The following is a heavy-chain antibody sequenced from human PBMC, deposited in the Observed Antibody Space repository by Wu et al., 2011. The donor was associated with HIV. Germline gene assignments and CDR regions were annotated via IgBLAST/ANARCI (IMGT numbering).Heavy chain of an antibody. J-gene: IGHJ6*03. Sequence: QVQLVQSGAEVKKPGASVKVSCKASGYTFTSYYMHWVRQAPGQGLEWMGIINPSGGSTSHAQKFQGRVTMTTDTSTSTAYMELRSLRSDDTAVYYCARDGSSAQLDLYYNHMDVWGKGTTVTVSS. CDR3: ARDGSSAQLDLYYNHMDV. CDR2: INPSGGST. CDR1: GYTFTSYY. D-gene: IGHD6-6*01. V-gene: IGHV1-46*01.